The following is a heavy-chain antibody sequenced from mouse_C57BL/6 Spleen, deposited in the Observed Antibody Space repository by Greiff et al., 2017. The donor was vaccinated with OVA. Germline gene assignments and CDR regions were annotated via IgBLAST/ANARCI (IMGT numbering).Heavy chain of an antibody. D-gene: IGHD4-1*01. CDR1: GFTFSDYG. Sequence: DVKLVESGGGLVKPGGSLKLSCAASGFTFSDYGMHWVRQAPEKGLEWVAYISSGSSTIYYADTVKGRFTISRDNAKNTLFLQMTSLRSEDTAMYYCARDGTRIWFAYWGQGTLVTVSA. CDR3: ARDGTRIWFAY. CDR2: ISSGSSTI. V-gene: IGHV5-17*01. J-gene: IGHJ3*01.